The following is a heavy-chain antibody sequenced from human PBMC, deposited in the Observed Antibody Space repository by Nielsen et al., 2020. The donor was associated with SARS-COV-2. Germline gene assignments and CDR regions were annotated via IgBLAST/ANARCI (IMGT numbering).Heavy chain of an antibody. CDR1: GFTFDKYA. D-gene: IGHD6-13*01. CDR2: ISYDGSNK. J-gene: IGHJ6*02. Sequence: GESLKISCGDSGFTFDKYAMSWVRQAPGKGLEWVAVISYDGSNKYYADSVKGRFTISRDNSKNTLYLQMNSLRAEDTAVYYCAREVAAAGDYGMDVWGQGTTVTVSS. V-gene: IGHV3-30*04. CDR3: AREVAAAGDYGMDV.